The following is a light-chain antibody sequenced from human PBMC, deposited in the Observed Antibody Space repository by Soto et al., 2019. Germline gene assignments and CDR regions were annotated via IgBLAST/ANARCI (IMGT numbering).Light chain of an antibody. J-gene: IGKJ3*01. Sequence: EIVLTQSPGSLSASPGERATLFCRASQSVSNSNSYLAWYQQKPGESPRLLIYGASRRATGIPERFSGSGSETVFTLTISRLEREDFTVYYCHHYGSSPRLFGPGTKVDIK. V-gene: IGKV3-20*01. CDR2: GAS. CDR3: HHYGSSPRL. CDR1: QSVSNSNSY.